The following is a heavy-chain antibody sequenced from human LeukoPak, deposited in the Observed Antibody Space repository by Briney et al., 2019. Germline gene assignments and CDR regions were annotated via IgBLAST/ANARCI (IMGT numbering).Heavy chain of an antibody. CDR3: AKVLGFADTAMVYDY. J-gene: IGHJ4*02. CDR1: GFTFSSYA. CDR2: ISGSGGST. D-gene: IGHD5-18*01. Sequence: GGSLRLSCAASGFTFSSYAMSWVRQAPGKGLEWVSAISGSGGSTYYSDSVKGRFTISRDNSKNTLYLQMNSLRAEDTALYYCAKVLGFADTAMVYDYWGQGTLVTVSS. V-gene: IGHV3-23*01.